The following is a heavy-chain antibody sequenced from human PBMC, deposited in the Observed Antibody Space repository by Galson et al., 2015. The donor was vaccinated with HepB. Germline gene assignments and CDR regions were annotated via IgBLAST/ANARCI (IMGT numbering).Heavy chain of an antibody. J-gene: IGHJ4*02. V-gene: IGHV3-48*03. D-gene: IGHD5-18*01. CDR1: GFTFSSYG. CDR3: AKGGGGYSYGHGSFDK. CDR2: INSFGDTI. Sequence: SLRLSCAASGFTFSSYGMNWVRQAPGKGLEWVSFINSFGDTIYYADSVKGRFTISRDNAKKSVYLQMNSLRGDDTAVYYCAKGGGGYSYGHGSFDKWGQGTLVTVPS.